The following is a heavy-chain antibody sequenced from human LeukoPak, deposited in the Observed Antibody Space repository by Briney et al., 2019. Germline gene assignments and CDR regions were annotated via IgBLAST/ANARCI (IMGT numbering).Heavy chain of an antibody. CDR3: ARRVVVPTAGSFDP. J-gene: IGHJ5*02. CDR1: GYKFTNYW. V-gene: IGHV5-10-1*01. D-gene: IGHD2-2*01. Sequence: GESLQISCKGSGYKFTNYWISWVRQLPGKGVEWMGRIDPSDSYTSDSPSFQGHVTISVDKSISTAYLQWSSLEASDTAMYYCARRVVVPTAGSFDPWGQGTLVIVSS. CDR2: IDPSDSYT.